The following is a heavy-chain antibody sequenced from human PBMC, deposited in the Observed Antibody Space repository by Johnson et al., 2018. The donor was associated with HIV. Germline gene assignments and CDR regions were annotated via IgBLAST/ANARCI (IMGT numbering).Heavy chain of an antibody. Sequence: VQLVESGGGVVQPGRSLRLSCAASGFTFSSYDMHWVRQATGKGLEWVSAIGTAGDTYYPGSVKGRFTVSREDAKNSLYLQMNSLRAGDTALYYCARDTGGGEPYDIWGQGTMVTVSS. V-gene: IGHV3-13*01. D-gene: IGHD2-21*01. J-gene: IGHJ3*02. CDR2: IGTAGDT. CDR3: ARDTGGGEPYDI. CDR1: GFTFSSYD.